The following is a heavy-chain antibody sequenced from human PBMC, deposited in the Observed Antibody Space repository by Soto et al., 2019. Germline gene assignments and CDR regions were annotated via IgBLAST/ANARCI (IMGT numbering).Heavy chain of an antibody. CDR1: GGSISSYY. CDR2: IYYSGST. J-gene: IGHJ2*01. Sequence: SETLSLACTVSGGSISSYYWSWIRQPPGKGLEWIGYIYYSGSTNYNPSLKSRVTISVDTSKNQFSLKLSSVTAADTAVYYCARTLVYWYFDLWGRGTLVTVSS. V-gene: IGHV4-59*01. CDR3: ARTLVYWYFDL.